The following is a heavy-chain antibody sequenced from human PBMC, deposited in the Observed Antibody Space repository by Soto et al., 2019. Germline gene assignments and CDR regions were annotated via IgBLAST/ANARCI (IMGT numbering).Heavy chain of an antibody. V-gene: IGHV1-2*02. CDR2: VHADSGGT. CDR3: AKELERGMDV. CDR1: GYTFSVYH. J-gene: IGHJ6*02. Sequence: QVHLVQSGAEVKQPGASVKVSCKASGYTFSVYHMHWVRQAPGQGLEWMGWVHADSGGTNYAQCFEGRVTMTRDTSINTAYMELSRLTSSDTAVYYWAKELERGMDVWGQGTTVTVS.